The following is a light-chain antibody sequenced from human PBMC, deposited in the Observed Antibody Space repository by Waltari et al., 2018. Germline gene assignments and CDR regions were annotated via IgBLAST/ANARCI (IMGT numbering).Light chain of an antibody. CDR2: DAF. CDR1: QSVSSH. V-gene: IGKV3-11*01. Sequence: EIVLTQSPATLSLSPGERATLSCRASQSVSSHVAWYQQKPGQAPRLLIYDAFNRATGIPARFSGSGSGTDFTLTISSLEPEDFAVYYCQQRSNWITCGQGTRLEIK. CDR3: QQRSNWIT. J-gene: IGKJ5*01.